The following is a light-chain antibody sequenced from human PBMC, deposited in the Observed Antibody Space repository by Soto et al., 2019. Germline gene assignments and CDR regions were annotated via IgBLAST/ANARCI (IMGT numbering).Light chain of an antibody. Sequence: DTVMTQSPATLSVSPGERATLSCGAGQSVSTYLAWYQQKPGQAPRLLIDGASTRATGIPARFSGTGSVTEFTLTISSLQSEDFAVYYCQQYYNWRRTFGQGTKVDIK. V-gene: IGKV3-15*01. CDR1: QSVSTY. J-gene: IGKJ1*01. CDR3: QQYYNWRRT. CDR2: GAS.